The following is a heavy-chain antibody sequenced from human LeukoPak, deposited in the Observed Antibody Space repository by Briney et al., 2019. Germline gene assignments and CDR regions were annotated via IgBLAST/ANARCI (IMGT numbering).Heavy chain of an antibody. V-gene: IGHV1-18*01. CDR1: GYTFTSYG. CDR3: ARDHRSLGYSYGYAYYYDSSGPGY. CDR2: ISAYNGNT. J-gene: IGHJ4*02. D-gene: IGHD3-22*01. Sequence: GASVKVSCKASGYTFTSYGISWVRQAPGQGLEWIGWISAYNGNTNYAQKLQGRVTMTTDTSTSTAYMELRSLRSDDTAVYYCARDHRSLGYSYGYAYYYDSSGPGYWGQGTLVTVSS.